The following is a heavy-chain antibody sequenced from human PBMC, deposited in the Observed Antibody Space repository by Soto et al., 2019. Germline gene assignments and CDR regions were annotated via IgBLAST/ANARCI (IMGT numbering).Heavy chain of an antibody. D-gene: IGHD3-22*01. Sequence: SETLSLTCTVSGGSISSSSYYWGWIRQPPGKGLEWIGSIYYSGSTYYNPSLKSRVTISVGTSKNQFSLKLSSVTAADTAVYYCARHDKTYYYDSSGPYYYYGMDVWGQGTTVTVSS. CDR3: ARHDKTYYYDSSGPYYYYGMDV. CDR1: GGSISSSSYY. J-gene: IGHJ6*02. V-gene: IGHV4-39*01. CDR2: IYYSGST.